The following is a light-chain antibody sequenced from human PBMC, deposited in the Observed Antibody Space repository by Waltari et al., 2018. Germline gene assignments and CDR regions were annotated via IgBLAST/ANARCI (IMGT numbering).Light chain of an antibody. Sequence: DIQMTQSPSSLSASVGDRVTITCQASQDISNYLNWYQQKQGKAPKLLIYDASNLETGVPSRFSGSGSGTDFTFTISSLQPEDIATYYCQQYDNLPRWTFGQGTKLEIK. J-gene: IGKJ2*02. CDR2: DAS. CDR1: QDISNY. CDR3: QQYDNLPRWT. V-gene: IGKV1-33*01.